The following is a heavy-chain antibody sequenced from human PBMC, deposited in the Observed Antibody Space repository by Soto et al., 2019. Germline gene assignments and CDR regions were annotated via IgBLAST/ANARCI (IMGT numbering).Heavy chain of an antibody. CDR2: ITNSGRI. D-gene: IGHD2-2*01. V-gene: IGHV4-34*01. CDR1: GGSFSDSY. Sequence: NPSETLSLTCAVFGGSFSDSYWSWIRQSPGKGLEWIGEITNSGRIYYNPSLESRIIISGDMSKSQFSLEMRSVTAADMATYYCARGRPAIATRWFDSWSQETLVTVSS. J-gene: IGHJ5*01. CDR3: ARGRPAIATRWFDS.